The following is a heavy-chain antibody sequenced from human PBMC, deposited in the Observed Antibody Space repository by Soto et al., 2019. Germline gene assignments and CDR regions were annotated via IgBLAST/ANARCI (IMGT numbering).Heavy chain of an antibody. V-gene: IGHV1-2*04. J-gene: IGHJ4*02. Sequence: ASVKVSCKASGYTFTGYYMHWVRQAPGQGLEWMGWINPNSGGTNYAQKFQGWVTMTRDTSINTAYMELSRLRSDDTAVYYCARGQYYDILTGYYIFDYWGQGTLVTVSS. D-gene: IGHD3-9*01. CDR3: ARGQYYDILTGYYIFDY. CDR2: INPNSGGT. CDR1: GYTFTGYY.